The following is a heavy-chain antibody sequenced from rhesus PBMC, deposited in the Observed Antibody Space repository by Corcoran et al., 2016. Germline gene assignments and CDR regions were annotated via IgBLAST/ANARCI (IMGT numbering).Heavy chain of an antibody. CDR3: ARGPPVVITPLGYFDY. D-gene: IGHD3-16*01. CDR2: IYGSSTST. CDR1: GGSISDSYR. Sequence: QVQLQESGPGVVKPSETLSLTCAVSGGSISDSYRWSWIRQPPGKGLEWIGYIYGSSTSTNYNPSLKSRVTISKYTSKNQFSLQLNSVTAADTAVYYCARGPPVVITPLGYFDYWGQGVLVTVSS. V-gene: IGHV4S10*01. J-gene: IGHJ4*01.